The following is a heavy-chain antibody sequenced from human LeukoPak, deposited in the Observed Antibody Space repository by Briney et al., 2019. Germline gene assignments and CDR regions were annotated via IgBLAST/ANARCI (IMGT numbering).Heavy chain of an antibody. CDR1: GFTFDNYA. J-gene: IGHJ4*02. V-gene: IGHV3-49*03. CDR3: VRYSGDADY. D-gene: IGHD5-12*01. CDR2: IRSKIYGGTT. Sequence: GGSLRLSCTASGFTFDNYAMRWFRQAPGKGLEWVGFIRSKIYGGTTEYAASVKGRFTISRDDSKSIAYLQMNSLKSEDTAVYYCVRYSGDADYWGQGTLVTVSS.